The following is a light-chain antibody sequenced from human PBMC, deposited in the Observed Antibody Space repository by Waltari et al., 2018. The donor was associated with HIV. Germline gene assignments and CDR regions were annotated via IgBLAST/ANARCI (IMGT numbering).Light chain of an antibody. V-gene: IGLV2-23*02. CDR3: SSYAGSSTFVI. CDR2: EVS. CDR1: SSDVGSYKH. J-gene: IGLJ2*01. Sequence: QSALTQPASVSGSPGQSITISCTGSSSDVGSYKHVSGYQQTPGKAPRLIIYEVSKRPSGVSNRYSASKSGKTASLTVSGLRAEDEADYYCSSYAGSSTFVIFGGGTKLTVL.